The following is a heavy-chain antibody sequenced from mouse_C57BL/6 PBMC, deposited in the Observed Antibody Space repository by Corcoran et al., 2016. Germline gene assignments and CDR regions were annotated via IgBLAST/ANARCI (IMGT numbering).Heavy chain of an antibody. V-gene: IGHV1-75*01. CDR2: IFPGSGST. Sequence: QVQLQQSGPELVKPGASVKISCKASGYTFTDYYINWVKQRPGQGLEWIGWIFPGSGSTYYNEKFKGKATLTVDKSSSTAYMELRSLTSEDSAVYYCARNVGYYYAMDYWGQGTSVTVSS. CDR1: GYTFTDYY. CDR3: ARNVGYYYAMDY. J-gene: IGHJ4*01.